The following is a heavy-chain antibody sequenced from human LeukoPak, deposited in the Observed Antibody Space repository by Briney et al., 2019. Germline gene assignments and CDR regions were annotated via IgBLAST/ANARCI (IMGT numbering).Heavy chain of an antibody. J-gene: IGHJ4*02. CDR3: ARHQGGAAAGYAYYFDY. V-gene: IGHV4-39*01. CDR2: IYYSGST. D-gene: IGHD6-13*01. CDR1: GGSISSSSYY. Sequence: SETLSLTCTVSGGSISSSSYYWGWIRQPPGKGLEWIGSIYYSGSTYYNPSLKSRVTISVDTSKNQFSLKLSSVTAADTAVYYCARHQGGAAAGYAYYFDYWGQGTLVTVSS.